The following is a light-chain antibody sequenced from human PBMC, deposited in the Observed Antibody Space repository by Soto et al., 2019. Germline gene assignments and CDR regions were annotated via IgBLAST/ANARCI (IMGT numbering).Light chain of an antibody. Sequence: DIQMTQSPSTLSASVGDRVTITCRASQRISNWLAWYQQKPGKAPKPLIYKASSLESGVPSRFSGSGSGTEFTLTISSLQPDDFATYYCQQYDSHSQTFGQGTTLEIK. V-gene: IGKV1-5*03. CDR2: KAS. CDR1: QRISNW. CDR3: QQYDSHSQT. J-gene: IGKJ2*01.